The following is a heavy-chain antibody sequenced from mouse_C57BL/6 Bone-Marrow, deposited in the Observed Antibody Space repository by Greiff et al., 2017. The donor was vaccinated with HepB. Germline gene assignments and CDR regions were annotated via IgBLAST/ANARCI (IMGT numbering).Heavy chain of an antibody. V-gene: IGHV5-6*01. CDR3: ARQDYYGPCWFAY. J-gene: IGHJ3*01. D-gene: IGHD1-1*01. Sequence: EVQGVESGGDLVKPGGSLKLSCAASGFTFSSYGMSWVRQTPDKRLEWVATISSGGSYTYYPDSVKGRFTISRDNAKNTLYLQMSSLKSEDTAMYYCARQDYYGPCWFAYWGQGTLVTVSA. CDR1: GFTFSSYG. CDR2: ISSGGSYT.